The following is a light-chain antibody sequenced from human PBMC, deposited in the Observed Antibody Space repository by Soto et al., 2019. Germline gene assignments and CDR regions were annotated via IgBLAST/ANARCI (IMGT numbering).Light chain of an antibody. CDR2: APS. CDR1: QGSNNY. CDR3: QKYNSAPHT. V-gene: IGKV1-27*01. Sequence: DIQMTQSPSSLSASVGDRVTITCRASQGSNNYLAWYQQKPGKVPKLLIYAPSTLQSGVPSRFSGSGSGTDFTLTISSLQPEDVATYYCQKYNSAPHTFGQGTKLEIQ. J-gene: IGKJ2*01.